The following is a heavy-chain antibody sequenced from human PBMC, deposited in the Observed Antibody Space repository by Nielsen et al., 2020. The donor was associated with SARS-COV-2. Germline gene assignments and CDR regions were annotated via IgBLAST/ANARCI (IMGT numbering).Heavy chain of an antibody. CDR3: ARESVSGDWPSFDY. J-gene: IGHJ4*02. CDR2: IWTDGIST. D-gene: IGHD2-21*02. Sequence: GESLKISCVVSGYTISSYGMHWVRQAPGKGLEWVAVIWTDGISTSYADSVKGRFTISRDNSKNTLYLQMGGLRAEDTAVYYCARESVSGDWPSFDYWGQGTLVTVSS. V-gene: IGHV3-33*08. CDR1: GYTISSYG.